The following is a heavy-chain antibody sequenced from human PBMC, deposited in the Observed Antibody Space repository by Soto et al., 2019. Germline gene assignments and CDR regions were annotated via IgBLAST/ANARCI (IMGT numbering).Heavy chain of an antibody. D-gene: IGHD3-3*01. CDR1: GYTFTSYY. CDR2: INPSGGST. J-gene: IGHJ3*02. CDR3: ARGRRFLEWSYDAFDI. Sequence: ASVKVSCKASGYTFTSYYMHWVRQAPGQGLEWMGIINPSGGSTSYAQKFQGRVTMTEDTSTDTAYMELSSLRSEDTAVYYCARGRRFLEWSYDAFDIWGQGTMVTVSS. V-gene: IGHV1-46*01.